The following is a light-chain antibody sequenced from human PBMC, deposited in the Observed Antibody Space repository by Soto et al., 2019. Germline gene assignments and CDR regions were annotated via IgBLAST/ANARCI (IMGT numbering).Light chain of an antibody. CDR2: GDS. Sequence: QSVLTQPPSVSGAPGQRVTISCTGSSSNIGAGYDIHWYRQLPGTAPKLLIFGDSNRPSGVPDRFSGSKSGTSASLAISGLQAEDDADYYCQSYDSSLSVVVFGGGTKLTVL. CDR1: SSNIGAGYD. J-gene: IGLJ2*01. V-gene: IGLV1-40*01. CDR3: QSYDSSLSVVV.